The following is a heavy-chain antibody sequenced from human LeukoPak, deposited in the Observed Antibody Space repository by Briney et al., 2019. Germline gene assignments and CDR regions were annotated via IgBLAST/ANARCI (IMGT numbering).Heavy chain of an antibody. V-gene: IGHV3-7*01. J-gene: IGHJ4*02. D-gene: IGHD1-26*01. CDR1: GFTFSSYW. CDR3: ARPGISGSYFY. Sequence: PGGSLRLSCAASGFTFSSYWMSWVRQAPGKGLERVANIKQDGSEKYYVDSVKGRFTISRDNAKNSLYLQMESLRAEDTAVYYCARPGISGSYFYWGQGTLVTVSS. CDR2: IKQDGSEK.